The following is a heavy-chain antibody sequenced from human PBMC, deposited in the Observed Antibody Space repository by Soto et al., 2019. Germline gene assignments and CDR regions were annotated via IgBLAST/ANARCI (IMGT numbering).Heavy chain of an antibody. CDR1: GFTFSSYG. CDR2: IWYDGSNK. Sequence: QVQLVESGGGVVQPGRSLRLSCAASGFTFSSYGMHWVRQAPGKGLEWVPVIWYDGSNKYYADSVKGRFTISRDNSKNTLYLQMNSLRAEDTAVYYCARDNSSSWYGQTNWFDPWGQGTLVTVSS. J-gene: IGHJ5*02. V-gene: IGHV3-33*01. CDR3: ARDNSSSWYGQTNWFDP. D-gene: IGHD6-13*01.